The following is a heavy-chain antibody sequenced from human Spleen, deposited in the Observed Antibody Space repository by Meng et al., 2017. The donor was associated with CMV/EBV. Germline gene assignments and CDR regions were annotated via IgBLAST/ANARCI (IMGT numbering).Heavy chain of an antibody. Sequence: QITLKESGPTLVKPTQPLPLTCTFSGFSRSTSGVGVGWIRPPPGKALEWLALIYWDDDKRYSPSLKSRLTITKDTSKNQVVLTMTNMDPVDTATYYCAHTRLYDWFDPWGQGTLVTVSS. CDR3: AHTRLYDWFDP. V-gene: IGHV2-5*02. D-gene: IGHD2/OR15-2a*01. J-gene: IGHJ5*02. CDR2: IYWDDDK. CDR1: GFSRSTSGVG.